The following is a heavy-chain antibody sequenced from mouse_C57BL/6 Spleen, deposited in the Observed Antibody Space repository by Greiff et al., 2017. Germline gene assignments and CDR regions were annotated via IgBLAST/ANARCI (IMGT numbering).Heavy chain of an antibody. J-gene: IGHJ2*01. CDR1: GYSITSGYY. V-gene: IGHV3-6*01. D-gene: IGHD2-3*01. CDR2: ISYDGSN. Sequence: EVKLQESGPGLVKPSQSLSLTCSVTGYSITSGYYWNWIRQFPGNKLEWMGYISYDGSNNYNPSLKNRISITRDTSKNQFCLKLNSVTTQDTATYYCARGGYDGYYENYFDYWGQGTTLTVSS. CDR3: ARGGYDGYYENYFDY.